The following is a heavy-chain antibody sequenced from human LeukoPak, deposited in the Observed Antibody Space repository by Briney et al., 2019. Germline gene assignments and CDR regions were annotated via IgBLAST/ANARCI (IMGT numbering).Heavy chain of an antibody. Sequence: SETLSLTCTVSGGSISSYYWSWIRQPPGKGLEWIGYIYYSGSTNYNPSLKSRVTISVDTSKNQFSLKLSSVTAADTAVYYCARAQTYYYGSGSLGFDPWGQGTLVTVSS. V-gene: IGHV4-59*08. CDR2: IYYSGST. CDR3: ARAQTYYYGSGSLGFDP. J-gene: IGHJ5*02. D-gene: IGHD3-10*01. CDR1: GGSISSYY.